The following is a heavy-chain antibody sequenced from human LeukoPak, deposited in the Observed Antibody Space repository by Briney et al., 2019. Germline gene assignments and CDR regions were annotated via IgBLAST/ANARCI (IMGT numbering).Heavy chain of an antibody. CDR1: GYTFTSYD. CDR3: ARSGRAAAGNHAFDI. V-gene: IGHV1-8*01. Sequence: GASVKVSCKASGYTFTSYDINWVRQATGQGLEWMGWMNPNSGNTGYAQKFQGRVTMTRDTSISTAYMELSRLRSDDTAVYYCARSGRAAAGNHAFDIWGQGTMVTVSS. J-gene: IGHJ3*02. CDR2: MNPNSGNT. D-gene: IGHD6-13*01.